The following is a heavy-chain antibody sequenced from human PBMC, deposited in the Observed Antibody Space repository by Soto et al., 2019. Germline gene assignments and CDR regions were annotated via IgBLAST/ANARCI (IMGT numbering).Heavy chain of an antibody. Sequence: GPSVKVSWKASGYAFTSYASHWVRQAPEQRLEWMAWINAGKGNTKYSQNFQGRVTVTRDTSASTAYMELNSLRSEDTAVYYCARAGDDCSTTTCYVIDYWGQGSLVTVSS. CDR3: ARAGDDCSTTTCYVIDY. CDR2: INAGKGNT. J-gene: IGHJ4*02. D-gene: IGHD2-2*01. V-gene: IGHV1-3*01. CDR1: GYAFTSYA.